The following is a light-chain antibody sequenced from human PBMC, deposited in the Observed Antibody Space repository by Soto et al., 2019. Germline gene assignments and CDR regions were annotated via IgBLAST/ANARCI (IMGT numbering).Light chain of an antibody. V-gene: IGKV1-12*01. J-gene: IGKJ2*01. Sequence: DIQMTQSPSSVSASGGDRVTITCRASQAISSWLAWYQQKPGKAPKLLIYAASTLQSGVPSRFSDSGSGTEFTLTINSLQPEDFATYYCQQANSFPYTFGQGTKLEIK. CDR1: QAISSW. CDR2: AAS. CDR3: QQANSFPYT.